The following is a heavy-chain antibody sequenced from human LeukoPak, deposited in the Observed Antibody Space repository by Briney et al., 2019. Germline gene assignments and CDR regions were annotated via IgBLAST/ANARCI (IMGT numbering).Heavy chain of an antibody. D-gene: IGHD6-6*01. Sequence: ASVKVSCKASGYTFTGYHMHWVRRAPGQGLEWMGRINPNSGDTNYAQEFLGRVTMTRDTSISTAYMELSRLRSDDTAVYYCARGSIAARSCIDYWGRGTLVTVSS. CDR1: GYTFTGYH. CDR3: ARGSIAARSCIDY. J-gene: IGHJ4*02. CDR2: INPNSGDT. V-gene: IGHV1-2*06.